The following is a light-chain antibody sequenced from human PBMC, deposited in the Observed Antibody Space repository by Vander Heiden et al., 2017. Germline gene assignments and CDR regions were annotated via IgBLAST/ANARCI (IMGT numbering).Light chain of an antibody. CDR2: DVS. J-gene: IGLJ2*01. CDR3: CSYAGTYTFAVV. V-gene: IGLV2-11*01. Sequence: QSALTQPRTVSESPGQSVTIPCTVTSSDVVGYNYVSWYQQHPGKAPNLMIYDVSKRPSGVPDRFPGSKSGNTASLTISGLQAEDEADYYCCSYAGTYTFAVVFGGGTKLTVL. CDR1: SSDVVGYNY.